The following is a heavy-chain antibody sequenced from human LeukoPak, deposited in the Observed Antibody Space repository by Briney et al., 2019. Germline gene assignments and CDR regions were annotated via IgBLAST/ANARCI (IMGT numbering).Heavy chain of an antibody. CDR1: GFTFSDYY. D-gene: IGHD6-19*01. J-gene: IGHJ4*02. CDR2: ISSSGSTI. Sequence: GGSLRLSCAASGFTFSDYYMSWIGQAPGKGLEWVAYISSSGSTIYYADSVKGRFTISRDNAKSSLYLQMNSLRAEDTAVYYCARETGYSSGWYGWDYWGQGTLVTVSS. V-gene: IGHV3-11*04. CDR3: ARETGYSSGWYGWDY.